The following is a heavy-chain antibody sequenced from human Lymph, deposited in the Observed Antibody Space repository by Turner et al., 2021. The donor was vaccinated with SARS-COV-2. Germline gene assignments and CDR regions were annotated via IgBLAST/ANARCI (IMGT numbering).Heavy chain of an antibody. Sequence: QVQLVESGGGVVQPGRSLRLSCAASGFTFSNYCMHWVRQAPGKGLEWVAVIWYDGSNKYYADSVKGRFTISRDNSKNTLYLQMNSLRAEDTAVYYCAREGEVGATGFDYWGQGTLVTVSS. CDR1: GFTFSNYC. V-gene: IGHV3-33*01. J-gene: IGHJ4*02. D-gene: IGHD1-26*01. CDR3: AREGEVGATGFDY. CDR2: IWYDGSNK.